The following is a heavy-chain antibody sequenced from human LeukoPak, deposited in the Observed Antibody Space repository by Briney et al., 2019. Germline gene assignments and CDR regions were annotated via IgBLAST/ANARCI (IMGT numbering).Heavy chain of an antibody. J-gene: IGHJ4*02. CDR1: GGSISSGDYY. V-gene: IGHV4-30-4*08. CDR3: ATLAVAGTWSDY. CDR2: IYYSGST. D-gene: IGHD6-19*01. Sequence: SETRSLTCTVSGGSISSGDYYWSWIRQPPGKGLEWIGYIYYSGSTYYNPSLKSRVTISVDTSKNQFSLKLSSATAADTAVYYCATLAVAGTWSDYWGQGTLVTVSS.